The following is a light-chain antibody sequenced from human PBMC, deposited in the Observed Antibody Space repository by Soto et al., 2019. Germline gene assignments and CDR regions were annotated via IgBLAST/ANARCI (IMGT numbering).Light chain of an antibody. J-gene: IGKJ1*01. Sequence: DIQMTQSPSTLSASVGDRVTITCRASQSISTWLAWYQQKPGKAPKLLIYDASSLQSGVPSRFSGHGSGTDFTLTISRLEPEDFAVYYCQQYGSSPEWTFGQGTKVDIK. CDR2: DAS. CDR1: QSISTW. CDR3: QQYGSSPEWT. V-gene: IGKV1-5*01.